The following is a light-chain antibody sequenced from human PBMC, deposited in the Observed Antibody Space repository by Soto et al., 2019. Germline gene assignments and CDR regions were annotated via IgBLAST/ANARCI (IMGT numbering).Light chain of an antibody. V-gene: IGKV3-15*01. CDR3: QQYNSWVT. CDR1: QSISTT. J-gene: IGKJ4*01. CDR2: GAS. Sequence: EIGMTQFPAALAAYRGERATVSCRASQSISTTLVWYQQKPGQAPRLLIYGASTRATGVPARFSGSGSGTEFTLTISSLQSEDFAVYYCQQYNSWVTFGGGTKVDI.